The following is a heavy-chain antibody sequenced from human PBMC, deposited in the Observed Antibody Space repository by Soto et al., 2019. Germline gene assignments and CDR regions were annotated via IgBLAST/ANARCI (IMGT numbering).Heavy chain of an antibody. V-gene: IGHV1-69*12. CDR1: GGTFGNSA. D-gene: IGHD3-3*01. CDR3: SRDGDPQSAFWSGPLGGGRFDP. J-gene: IGHJ5*02. Sequence: QVQLVQSGAEVKKPGSSVNVSCKTSGGTFGNSAVTWVRQAPGQGLEWLGGIVPMFGTANYAQKFQGRVTITADESTIPAYMELSSLNSDVTAVYYCSRDGDPQSAFWSGPLGGGRFDPWGQGTLVTVSS. CDR2: IVPMFGTA.